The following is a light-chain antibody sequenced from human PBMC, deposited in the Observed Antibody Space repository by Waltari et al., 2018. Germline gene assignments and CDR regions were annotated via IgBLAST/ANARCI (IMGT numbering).Light chain of an antibody. V-gene: IGKV4-1*01. J-gene: IGKJ1*01. CDR1: RTVLSTANSKNH. Sequence: DIVMTQSPDSLPVALGERATTNCRSSRTVLSTANSKNHLAWYQQKPGQSPKVIIYWASIRAPGVPDRFSGSGSGTEFTLTISSLLAEDVAVYFCQQYYDTPTFGQGTKVEIK. CDR3: QQYYDTPT. CDR2: WAS.